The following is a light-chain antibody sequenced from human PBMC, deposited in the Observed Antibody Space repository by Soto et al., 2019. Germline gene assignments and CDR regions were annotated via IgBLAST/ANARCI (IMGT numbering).Light chain of an antibody. V-gene: IGLV2-23*01. CDR1: STDVGKDYV. CDR2: GDS. J-gene: IGLJ3*02. Sequence: QSVLTQPPSVSGSPGQTVTISCPGSSTDVGKDYVVPWYQQHPGTAPKVLIYGDSTRPSGVSDRFTGSKSGNSASLAISGLQAEDEADYYCWSYEGSLTAWVFGGGTKLTVL. CDR3: WSYEGSLTAWV.